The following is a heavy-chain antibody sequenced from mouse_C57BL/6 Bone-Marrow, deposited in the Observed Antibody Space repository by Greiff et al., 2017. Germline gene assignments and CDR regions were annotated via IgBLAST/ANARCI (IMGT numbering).Heavy chain of an antibody. D-gene: IGHD1-1*01. CDR1: GYTFTSYW. V-gene: IGHV1-53*01. CDR3: ARFYGSGRYYFDY. J-gene: IGHJ2*01. Sequence: VQLQQPGTELVKPGASVKLSCKASGYTFTSYWMPWVKQRPGQGLEWIGNINPSNGGTNYNEKFKSKATLTVAKSSSTAYMQLSSLTSEDSAVYYCARFYGSGRYYFDYWGQGTTLTVSS. CDR2: INPSNGGT.